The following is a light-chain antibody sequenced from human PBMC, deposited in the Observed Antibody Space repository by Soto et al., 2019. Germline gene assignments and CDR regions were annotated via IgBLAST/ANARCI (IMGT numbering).Light chain of an antibody. CDR3: QSFDTVLSGSRL. Sequence: QSVLTQPPSVSGAPGQGVTIFCTGSTSNIGAGYDVHWYQQLPGAAPKLLIYGSRHRPSGVPDRFSGSKSGTSASLAITGLQADDEADYYCQSFDTVLSGSRLFGGGTKLTVL. V-gene: IGLV1-40*01. CDR1: TSNIGAGYD. CDR2: GSR. J-gene: IGLJ2*01.